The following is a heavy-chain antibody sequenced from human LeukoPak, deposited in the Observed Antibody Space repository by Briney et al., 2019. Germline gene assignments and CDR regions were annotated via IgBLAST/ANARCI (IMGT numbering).Heavy chain of an antibody. V-gene: IGHV4-59*10. J-gene: IGHJ4*02. CDR2: IYTSGST. CDR3: AIRRIRYCSSTSCYTGQPFDY. CDR1: GGSFSGYY. D-gene: IGHD2-2*02. Sequence: SETLSLTCAVYGGSFSGYYWSWIRQPAGKGLEWIGRIYTSGSTNYNPSLKSRVTISVDTSKNQFSLKLSSVTAADTAVYYCAIRRIRYCSSTSCYTGQPFDYWGQGTLVTVSS.